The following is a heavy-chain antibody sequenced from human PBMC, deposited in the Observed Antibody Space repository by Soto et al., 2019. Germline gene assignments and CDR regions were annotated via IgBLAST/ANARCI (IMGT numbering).Heavy chain of an antibody. CDR3: ARERNPDTAVSGLFDY. Sequence: VQLVQSGAEVKKPGASVKVSCKASGYTFTTYAMHWVRQAPGQRLEWMGWINAGNGNTKYSQKFQGRVTITRDTSASTAYMELSSLKSEDMAVYYCARERNPDTAVSGLFDYWGQGTLVTVSS. CDR1: GYTFTTYA. V-gene: IGHV1-3*01. J-gene: IGHJ4*02. D-gene: IGHD6-19*01. CDR2: INAGNGNT.